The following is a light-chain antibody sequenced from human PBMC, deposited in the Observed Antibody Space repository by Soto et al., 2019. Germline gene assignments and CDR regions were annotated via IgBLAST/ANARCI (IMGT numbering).Light chain of an antibody. Sequence: ENVLTQSPGTLSLSLGERATLSCRASLSVTSYLAWYQKKPGQPPRLLIYGAYNRPTGIPDRFTGSGSGTDFTLTISRLQPEDFAVYYCQQYGTSPRTFGQGTKVEIK. CDR3: QQYGTSPRT. V-gene: IGKV3-20*01. CDR2: GAY. J-gene: IGKJ2*01. CDR1: LSVTSY.